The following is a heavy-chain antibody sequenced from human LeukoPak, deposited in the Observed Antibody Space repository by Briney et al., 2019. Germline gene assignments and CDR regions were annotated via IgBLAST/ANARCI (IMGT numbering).Heavy chain of an antibody. CDR3: ARVRITIFGVVIDYYDMDV. J-gene: IGHJ6*02. Sequence: GGSLRLSCAASGFTFRSYAMHWVRQAPGKGLEYVSAISSNGGSTYYASSVKGRFTISRDNSKNTLYLQMGSLRSEDTAVYYCARVRITIFGVVIDYYDMDVWGQGTTVTGSS. CDR1: GFTFRSYA. D-gene: IGHD3-3*01. V-gene: IGHV3-64*01. CDR2: ISSNGGST.